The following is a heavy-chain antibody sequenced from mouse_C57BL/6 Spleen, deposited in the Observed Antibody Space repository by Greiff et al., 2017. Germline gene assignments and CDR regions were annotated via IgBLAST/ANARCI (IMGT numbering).Heavy chain of an antibody. CDR1: GFNIKDYY. J-gene: IGHJ1*03. CDR3: ATPWGTTVGYFDV. CDR2: IDPEDGET. Sequence: EVQLQQSGAELVKPGASVKLSCTASGFNIKDYYMHWVKQRTEKGLEWIGRIDPEDGETKYAPKFQGKATITADTSSNTAYLQLISLTSEDTAVYYCATPWGTTVGYFDVWGTGTTVTVSS. D-gene: IGHD1-1*01. V-gene: IGHV14-2*01.